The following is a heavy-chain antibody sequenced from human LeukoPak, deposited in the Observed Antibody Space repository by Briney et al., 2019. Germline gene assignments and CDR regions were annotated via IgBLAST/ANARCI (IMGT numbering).Heavy chain of an antibody. D-gene: IGHD2-15*01. Sequence: GGSLRLSCAASGFTFDDYAMHWVRQAPGKGLEWVSGISWNSGSIGYADSVKGRFTISRDNAKNSLYLQMNSLRAEDTALYYCARVYGAGILVDYWGQGTLVTVSS. CDR1: GFTFDDYA. CDR3: ARVYGAGILVDY. CDR2: ISWNSGSI. J-gene: IGHJ4*02. V-gene: IGHV3-9*01.